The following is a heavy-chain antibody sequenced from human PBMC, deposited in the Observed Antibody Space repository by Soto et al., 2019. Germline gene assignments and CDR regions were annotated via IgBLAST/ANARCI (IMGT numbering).Heavy chain of an antibody. J-gene: IGHJ6*02. CDR1: GGSVTSGGYY. CDR3: ASGGGMGATYYYYGMDV. Sequence: SETLSLTCSVSGGSVTSGGYYWTWIRQPPGKDLEWIGNIYYSETTYYNPSLESRLSISLDTSKNQFSLKLSSVTAADTAVYYCASGGGMGATYYYYGMDVWGQGTTVTVSS. D-gene: IGHD1-26*01. CDR2: IYYSETT. V-gene: IGHV4-30-4*01.